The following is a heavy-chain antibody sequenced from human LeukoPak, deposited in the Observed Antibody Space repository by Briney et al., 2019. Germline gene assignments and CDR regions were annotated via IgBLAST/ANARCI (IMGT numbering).Heavy chain of an antibody. J-gene: IGHJ4*02. CDR3: AKVMIDHLTGYYLLNNLDY. Sequence: GGSLRLSCGASGFTFSSCALTWVRQAPGKGLEWVASITGSGSATYYADSVKGRFTISRDNSKETLSLQMKSLRGDDTALYYCAKVMIDHLTGYYLLNNLDYWGQGTLVTVSS. V-gene: IGHV3-23*01. CDR1: GFTFSSCA. D-gene: IGHD3-9*01. CDR2: ITGSGSAT.